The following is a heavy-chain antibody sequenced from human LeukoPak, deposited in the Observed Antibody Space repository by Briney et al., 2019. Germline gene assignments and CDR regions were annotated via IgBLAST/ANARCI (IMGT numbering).Heavy chain of an antibody. D-gene: IGHD6-13*01. CDR1: GGTFSSYT. Sequence: ASVKVSCKASGGTFSSYTISWVRQAPGQGLEWMGRIIPILGIANYARKFQGRVTITANKSTSTAYMELSSLRSEDTAVYYCARASGRRIAEKGDYYYYMDVWGKGTTVTVSS. J-gene: IGHJ6*03. CDR3: ARASGRRIAEKGDYYYYMDV. V-gene: IGHV1-69*02. CDR2: IIPILGIA.